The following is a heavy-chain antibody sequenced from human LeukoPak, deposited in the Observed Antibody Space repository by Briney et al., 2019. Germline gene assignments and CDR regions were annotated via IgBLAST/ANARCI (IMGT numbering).Heavy chain of an antibody. CDR2: IFPSGGEI. CDR3: ASGGIYYGAAFDF. Sequence: PGGSLRLSCAASEFTFSSYTMNWVRQAPGKGLEWVSSIFPSGGEIHYADSVRGRFTISRDNSKSTLSLQMNSLRAEDTALYYCASGGIYYGAAFDFWGQGTLVTVSS. J-gene: IGHJ4*02. V-gene: IGHV3-21*04. D-gene: IGHD1-26*01. CDR1: EFTFSSYT.